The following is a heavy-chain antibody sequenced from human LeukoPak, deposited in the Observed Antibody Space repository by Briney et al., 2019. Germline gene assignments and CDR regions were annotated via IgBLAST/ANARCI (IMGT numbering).Heavy chain of an antibody. D-gene: IGHD2-2*01. J-gene: IGHJ6*02. Sequence: SQTLSLTCAISGDSVSSNSAAWDWVRQSPSRGLEWLGRTYYRSKWYNDYAVSVKSRITINPETSKNQFSLQLNSVTPEDTAVYYCARGGYCSSTSCLDVWGQGTTVTVSS. CDR3: ARGGYCSSTSCLDV. V-gene: IGHV6-1*01. CDR2: TYYRSKWYN. CDR1: GDSVSSNSAA.